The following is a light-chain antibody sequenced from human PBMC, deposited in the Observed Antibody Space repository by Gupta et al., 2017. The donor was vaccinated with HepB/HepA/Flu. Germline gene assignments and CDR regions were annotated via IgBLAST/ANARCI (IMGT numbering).Light chain of an antibody. V-gene: IGKV1-39*01. J-gene: IGKJ2*01. CDR2: AAS. CDR3: QQSDSSPHT. Sequence: DIQMTQSPSSLSASVGDRVTITCRASQSISSYLNWYQQKPGKVPKLLIYAASTLQSGVPSRFSGSGSGTDFTLTVSSLQPEDFATYYCQQSDSSPHTFGQGTKLEIK. CDR1: QSISSY.